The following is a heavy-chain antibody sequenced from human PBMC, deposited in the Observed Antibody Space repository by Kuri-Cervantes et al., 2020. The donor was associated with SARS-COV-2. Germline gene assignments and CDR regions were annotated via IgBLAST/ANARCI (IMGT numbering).Heavy chain of an antibody. Sequence: SVKVSCKASGDTFSSDAINWVRQAPGQGLEWLGGIIPNSVTAKYAPRFQGRVTITADESTSTAYMELSSLRSEDTAVYYCAREMTTVTTSDAFDIWGQGTMVTVSS. V-gene: IGHV1-69*13. D-gene: IGHD4-17*01. J-gene: IGHJ3*02. CDR1: GDTFSSDA. CDR2: IIPNSVTA. CDR3: AREMTTVTTSDAFDI.